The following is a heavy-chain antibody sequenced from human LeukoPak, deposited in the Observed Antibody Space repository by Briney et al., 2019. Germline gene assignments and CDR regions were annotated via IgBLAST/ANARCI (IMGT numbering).Heavy chain of an antibody. CDR1: GGSISSGDYY. CDR2: IYYSGST. D-gene: IGHD2-2*01. V-gene: IGHV4-30-4*01. J-gene: IGHJ4*02. Sequence: SETLSLTCTVSGGSISSGDYYWSWIRQPPGKGLEWIGYIYYSGSTYYNPSLKSRVTISVDTSKNQFSLKLSSVTVADTAVYYCARDESTHYFDYWGQGTLVTVSS. CDR3: ARDESTHYFDY.